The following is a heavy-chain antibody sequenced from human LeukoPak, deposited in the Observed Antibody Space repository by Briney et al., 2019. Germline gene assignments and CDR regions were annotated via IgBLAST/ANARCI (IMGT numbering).Heavy chain of an antibody. J-gene: IGHJ4*02. D-gene: IGHD3-10*01. CDR2: IYSGGST. Sequence: GGSLRLSCAASGFTFNNYYMSWVRQAPGKGLEWVSVIYSGGSTYYADSVKGRFTISRDNSKNTLYLLMNSLRAEDTAVYYCARGVLSPTFDYWGQGTLVTVSS. V-gene: IGHV3-66*01. CDR1: GFTFNNYY. CDR3: ARGVLSPTFDY.